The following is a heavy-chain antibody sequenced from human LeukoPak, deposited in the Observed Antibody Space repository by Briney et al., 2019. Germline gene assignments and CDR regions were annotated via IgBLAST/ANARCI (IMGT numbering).Heavy chain of an antibody. CDR1: GFTFDDYA. J-gene: IGHJ4*02. V-gene: IGHV3-9*01. CDR2: ISWNSVSI. Sequence: PGGSLRLSCAASGFTFDDYAMHWVRQAPGKGLEWVSGISWNSVSIGYADSVKGRFTISRDNAKNSLYLQMNSLRAEDTAFYYCAKVGDSSGYYYYFDYWGQGTLVTVSS. CDR3: AKVGDSSGYYYYFDY. D-gene: IGHD3-22*01.